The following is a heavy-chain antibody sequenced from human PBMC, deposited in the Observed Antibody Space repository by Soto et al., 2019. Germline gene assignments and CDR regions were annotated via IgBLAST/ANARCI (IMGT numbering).Heavy chain of an antibody. CDR2: INAGNGNT. D-gene: IGHD2-2*01. J-gene: IGHJ4*02. CDR3: ARAGIVVVPAAFDY. Sequence: QVQLVQSWAEVKKPGASVKVSCKASGYTFTSYAMHWERQAPGQRLEWMGWINAGNGNTKYSQKFQGRVTITRDTSASTAYMELSSLRSEDTAVYYCARAGIVVVPAAFDYWGQGTLVTVSS. V-gene: IGHV1-3*01. CDR1: GYTFTSYA.